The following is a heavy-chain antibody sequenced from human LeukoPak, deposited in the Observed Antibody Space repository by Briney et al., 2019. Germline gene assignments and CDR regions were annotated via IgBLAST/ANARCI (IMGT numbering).Heavy chain of an antibody. V-gene: IGHV1-69*13. CDR3: AREVLVGATGWFDP. CDR1: GGTFSSYA. D-gene: IGHD1-26*01. CDR2: IIPIFGTA. Sequence: SVKVSCKASGGTFSSYAISWVRQAPGQGLEWMGGIIPIFGTANYAQKFQGRVTITADESTSTAYMELSSLRSEDTAVYYCAREVLVGATGWFDPSGQGTLVTVSS. J-gene: IGHJ5*02.